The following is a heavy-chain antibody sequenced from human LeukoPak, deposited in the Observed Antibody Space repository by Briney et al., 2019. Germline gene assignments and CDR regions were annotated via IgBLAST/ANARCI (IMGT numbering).Heavy chain of an antibody. D-gene: IGHD6-19*01. CDR1: GGSISGYY. CDR3: ARVGGSGWPTPYFDY. CDR2: IYHSGST. V-gene: IGHV4-38-2*02. J-gene: IGHJ4*02. Sequence: SETLSLTCTVSGGSISGYYWGWIRQAPGKGLEWIGNIYHSGSTYNNPSLKSRVTISVDTSKNQFSLKLSSVTAADTAVYYCARVGGSGWPTPYFDYWGQGTLVTVSS.